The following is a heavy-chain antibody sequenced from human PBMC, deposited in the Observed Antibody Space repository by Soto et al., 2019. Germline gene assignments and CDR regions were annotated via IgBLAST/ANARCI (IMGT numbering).Heavy chain of an antibody. D-gene: IGHD6-19*01. CDR1: GFSLSTGGVG. Sequence: QITLKESGPTLVKPTQTLTLTCSFSGFSLSTGGVGVGWIRQPPGKALEWLSLIYWDDDKRYSPSLKNRLTITKDTPKNQVFLTMTNMDPVDTATYYCAHRVYTSGWAATWFDYWGQGTLVTVSS. CDR2: IYWDDDK. V-gene: IGHV2-5*02. CDR3: AHRVYTSGWAATWFDY. J-gene: IGHJ4*02.